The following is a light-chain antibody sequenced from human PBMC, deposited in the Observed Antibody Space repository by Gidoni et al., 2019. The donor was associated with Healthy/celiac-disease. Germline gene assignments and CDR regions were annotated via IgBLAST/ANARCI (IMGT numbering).Light chain of an antibody. Sequence: DIQMTQSPSSLSASVGDRVTITCRASQSISSYLNWYQQKPGQAPKLLIYAASSLQSGVPSRFSGSGSGTDFTLTISSLQPEDFATYYCQQSYSTPPALTFGGGTKVEIK. V-gene: IGKV1-39*01. CDR3: QQSYSTPPALT. CDR2: AAS. CDR1: QSISSY. J-gene: IGKJ4*01.